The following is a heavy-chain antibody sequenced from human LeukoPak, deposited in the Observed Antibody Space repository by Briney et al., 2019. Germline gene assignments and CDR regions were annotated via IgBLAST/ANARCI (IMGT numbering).Heavy chain of an antibody. D-gene: IGHD3-3*01. J-gene: IGHJ5*02. CDR1: GGSFSGYY. V-gene: IGHV4-34*01. Sequence: SETLSLTCAVYGGSFSGYYWSWIRQPPGKGLEWIGEINHSGSTNYNPSLKSRVTISVDTSKNQFSLKLSSVTAADTAVYYCARLRFLEWLEFDPWGQGTLVTVSS. CDR2: INHSGST. CDR3: ARLRFLEWLEFDP.